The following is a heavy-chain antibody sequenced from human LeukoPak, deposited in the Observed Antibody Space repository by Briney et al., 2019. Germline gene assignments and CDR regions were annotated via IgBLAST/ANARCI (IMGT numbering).Heavy chain of an antibody. CDR3: ASDTSGSYPPEYFQH. CDR2: IYYSGST. CDR1: GGSISTYY. J-gene: IGHJ1*01. V-gene: IGHV4-59*01. Sequence: SETLSLACTVSGGSISTYYWTWIRQPPGKGLEWIGYIYYSGSTNYNPSLKSRVTTSVDTSKNQFSLKLSSVTAADTAVYYCASDTSGSYPPEYFQHWGQGTLVTVSS. D-gene: IGHD1-26*01.